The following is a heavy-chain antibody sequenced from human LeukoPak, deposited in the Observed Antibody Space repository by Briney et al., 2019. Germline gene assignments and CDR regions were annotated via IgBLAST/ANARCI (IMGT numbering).Heavy chain of an antibody. V-gene: IGHV3-23*01. CDR3: AKAASSSWPSYYYGMDV. CDR1: GFIFSSYS. CDR2: ITGSGGNT. J-gene: IGHJ6*02. D-gene: IGHD6-13*01. Sequence: GGSLRLSCAASGFIFSSYSVSWVRQAPGKGLEWVSVITGSGGNTYYADSVKGRFTISKDNSKNTVYLQMSSLRVDDTAVYYCAKAASSSWPSYYYGMDVWGQGTTVTVSS.